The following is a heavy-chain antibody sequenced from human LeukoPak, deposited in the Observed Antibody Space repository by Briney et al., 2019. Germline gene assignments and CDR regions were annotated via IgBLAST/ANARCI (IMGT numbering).Heavy chain of an antibody. CDR2: VYSDDIT. D-gene: IGHD1-26*01. Sequence: GGSLRLSCAASGVAVSNSYMSWVRQAPGKGLEWVSIVYSDDITYYVDSVRGRFTISRDNSRNTLYLQMNSLRAEDTAVYYCARDGREGATIDYWGQGTLVTVSS. V-gene: IGHV3-53*01. CDR1: GVAVSNSY. J-gene: IGHJ4*02. CDR3: ARDGREGATIDY.